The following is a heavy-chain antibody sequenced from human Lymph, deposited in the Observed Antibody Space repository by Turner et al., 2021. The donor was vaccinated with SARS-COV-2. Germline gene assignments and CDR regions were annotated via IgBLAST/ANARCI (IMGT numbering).Heavy chain of an antibody. D-gene: IGHD2-15*01. Sequence: QVQLVQSGAEVKKPGASVKVSCKVSGYTLPELSMHWVRQTPGKGLEWMGGFDPEDGETIYAQNFQGRGTMTEDTSTDTAYMDLSSLRSEDTAVYYCATAPAAVVTGWFDPWGQGTLVTVSS. CDR2: FDPEDGET. CDR1: GYTLPELS. J-gene: IGHJ5*02. V-gene: IGHV1-24*01. CDR3: ATAPAAVVTGWFDP.